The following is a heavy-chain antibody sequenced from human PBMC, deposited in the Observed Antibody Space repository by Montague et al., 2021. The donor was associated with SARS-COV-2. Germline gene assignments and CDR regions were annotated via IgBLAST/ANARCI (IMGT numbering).Heavy chain of an antibody. D-gene: IGHD1-20*01. CDR2: IYNSGST. J-gene: IGHJ4*02. CDR3: VRDQGRSNWNYPDY. CDR1: GGSISGYY. Sequence: SETLSLTCTVSGGSISGYYWSWFRQSAGKGLGWIGRIYNSGSTSYNPSLKSRVTKSVDTSKNQFSLKLSSVTAAGTAVYYCVRDQGRSNWNYPDYWGQGTLVTVSS. V-gene: IGHV4-4*07.